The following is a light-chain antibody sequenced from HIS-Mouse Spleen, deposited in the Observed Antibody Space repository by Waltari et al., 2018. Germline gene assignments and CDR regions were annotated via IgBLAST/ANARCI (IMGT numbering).Light chain of an antibody. CDR3: QQFNSYPIT. CDR1: QGISSA. V-gene: IGKV1-13*02. Sequence: AIQLTQSPASLSASVGDRVPITCRASQGISSALAWYQQKPRNAPKLLIYDASSLESRVPSRFSGSGSGTDFTLTISSLQPEDFATYYGQQFNSYPITFGQGTRLEIK. J-gene: IGKJ5*01. CDR2: DAS.